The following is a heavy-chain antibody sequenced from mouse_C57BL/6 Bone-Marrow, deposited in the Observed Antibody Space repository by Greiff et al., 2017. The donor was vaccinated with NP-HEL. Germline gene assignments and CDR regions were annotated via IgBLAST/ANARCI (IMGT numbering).Heavy chain of an antibody. CDR3: ARRGISLYDYAMDY. D-gene: IGHD1-3*01. V-gene: IGHV5-15*04. J-gene: IGHJ4*01. CDR2: ISNLAYSI. CDR1: GFTFSDYG. Sequence: EVQRVESGGGLVQPGGSLKLSCAASGFTFSDYGMAWVRQAPRKGPEWVAFISNLAYSIYYADTVTGRSTITRENAKNTLYLEMSSLRSEDTAMYYCARRGISLYDYAMDYWGQGTSVTVSS.